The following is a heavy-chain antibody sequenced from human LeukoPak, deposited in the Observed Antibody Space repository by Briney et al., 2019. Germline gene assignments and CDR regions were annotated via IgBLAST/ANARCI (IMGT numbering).Heavy chain of an antibody. CDR2: IWYDGSNK. CDR1: GFTFSSYG. CDR3: ARDPRLLWFGDDPYYFDY. J-gene: IGHJ4*02. V-gene: IGHV3-33*01. Sequence: GGSLLLSFAASGFTFSSYGMHWGRRAPGKGLEGVAVIWYDGSNKYYADSVKGRFTISRDNSKNTLYLQMNSLRAEDTAVYYCARDPRLLWFGDDPYYFDYWGQGTLVTVSS. D-gene: IGHD3-10*01.